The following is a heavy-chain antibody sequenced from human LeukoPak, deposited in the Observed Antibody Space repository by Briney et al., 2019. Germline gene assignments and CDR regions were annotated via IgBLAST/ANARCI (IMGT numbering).Heavy chain of an antibody. D-gene: IGHD4-23*01. CDR1: GFTFSSYW. V-gene: IGHV3-74*01. CDR3: ARDHGGNYLKLRGFDY. CDR2: INSDGSST. J-gene: IGHJ4*02. Sequence: GGSLRLSCAASGFTFSSYWMHWVRHAPGKGLVWVSRINSDGSSTSYADSVKGRFTISRDNAKNTLYLQMNSLRAEDTAVYYCARDHGGNYLKLRGFDYWGQGTLVTVSS.